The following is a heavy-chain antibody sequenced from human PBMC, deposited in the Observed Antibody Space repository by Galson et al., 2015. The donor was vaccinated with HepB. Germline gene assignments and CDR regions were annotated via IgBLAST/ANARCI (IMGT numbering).Heavy chain of an antibody. CDR1: GFAFSNYV. CDR3: ARWAGRVELGYCTSASCYPFDF. Sequence: SLRLSCAASGFAFSNYVMSWVRQAPGKGLEWVSTISASGDDTYYADPVKGRFTISRDNSKNTLNVQMNSLRADDTAVYYCARWAGRVELGYCTSASCYPFDFWGQGTLVTVSS. V-gene: IGHV3-23*01. J-gene: IGHJ4*02. CDR2: ISASGDDT. D-gene: IGHD2-2*01.